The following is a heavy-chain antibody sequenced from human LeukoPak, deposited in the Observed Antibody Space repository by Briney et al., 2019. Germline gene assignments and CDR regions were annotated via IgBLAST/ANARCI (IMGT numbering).Heavy chain of an antibody. D-gene: IGHD4-23*01. Sequence: PGGSLRLSCAASGFTFSSYAMHWVRQAPGKGLEWVTVISYDGSYKDYPDSVKGRFTISRDNSKNTLYLQMNSLRPEDTAAYYCARGARKGDDYGGFFDYWGQGTLVTVSS. CDR2: ISYDGSYK. CDR3: ARGARKGDDYGGFFDY. J-gene: IGHJ4*02. V-gene: IGHV3-30*04. CDR1: GFTFSSYA.